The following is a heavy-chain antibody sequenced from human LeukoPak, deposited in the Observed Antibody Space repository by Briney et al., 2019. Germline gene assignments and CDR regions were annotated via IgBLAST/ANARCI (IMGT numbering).Heavy chain of an antibody. Sequence: ASVKVSCKASGYTFTGYYMHWVRQAPGQGLEWMGWINPNSGGTNYAQKFQGRVTMTRDTSISTAYMELSRLRSDDTAVHYCARELRLRVTGPTGVENYWGQGTLVTVSS. CDR3: ARELRLRVTGPTGVENY. D-gene: IGHD2-21*02. CDR2: INPNSGGT. CDR1: GYTFTGYY. V-gene: IGHV1-2*02. J-gene: IGHJ4*02.